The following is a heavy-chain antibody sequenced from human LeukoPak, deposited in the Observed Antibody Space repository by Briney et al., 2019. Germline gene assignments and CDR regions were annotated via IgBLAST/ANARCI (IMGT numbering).Heavy chain of an antibody. CDR1: GGSFSGYY. Sequence: KPSETLSLTCAVYGGSFSGYYWSWIRQPPGKGLEWIGEINHSGSTNYNPSLKSRVTISVDTSKNQFSLKLSSVTAADTAVYYCARGRGYSYGYAADYYYYMDVWGKGTTVTVSS. CDR2: INHSGST. J-gene: IGHJ6*03. V-gene: IGHV4-34*01. CDR3: ARGRGYSYGYAADYYYYMDV. D-gene: IGHD5-18*01.